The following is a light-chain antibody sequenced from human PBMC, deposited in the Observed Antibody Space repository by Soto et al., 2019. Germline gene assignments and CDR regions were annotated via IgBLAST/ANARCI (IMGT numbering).Light chain of an antibody. V-gene: IGKV3-15*01. CDR1: QSITNN. J-gene: IGKJ4*01. CDR2: GAS. Sequence: ELVMTQSPATLSVSPGERATLSCRASQSITNNLAWYQQRPGQAPRLLIYGASTRATGVPARFSGSGSGTEFTLTISSLQSEDFATYYCQHFNNWPPELTFGGGTKVGIK. CDR3: QHFNNWPPELT.